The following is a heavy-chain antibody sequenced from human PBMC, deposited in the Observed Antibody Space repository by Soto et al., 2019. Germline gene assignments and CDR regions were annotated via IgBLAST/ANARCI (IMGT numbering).Heavy chain of an antibody. J-gene: IGHJ5*02. CDR2: IYYSGST. CDR1: GGSISSYY. Sequence: SETLSLTXTVSGGSISSYYWSWIRQPPGKGLEWIGYIYYSGSTNYNPSLKSRVTISVDTSKNQFSLKLSSVTAADTAVYYCARDKSYCSGGSCPGGNWFDPWGQGTLVTVSS. D-gene: IGHD2-15*01. CDR3: ARDKSYCSGGSCPGGNWFDP. V-gene: IGHV4-59*01.